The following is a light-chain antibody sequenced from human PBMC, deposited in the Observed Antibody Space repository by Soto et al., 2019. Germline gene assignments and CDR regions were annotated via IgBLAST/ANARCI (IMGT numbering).Light chain of an antibody. V-gene: IGKV3-11*01. Sequence: EIVFTQSPATLSLSPGERATLSCRASQSVGNYLAWFQHKPGQAPRLLIYDASNRATGIPARFSGSGSETDFTLTISSLEPEDFAVYYCHQRTNWPLTFGGGTKVDIK. CDR2: DAS. CDR3: HQRTNWPLT. J-gene: IGKJ4*01. CDR1: QSVGNY.